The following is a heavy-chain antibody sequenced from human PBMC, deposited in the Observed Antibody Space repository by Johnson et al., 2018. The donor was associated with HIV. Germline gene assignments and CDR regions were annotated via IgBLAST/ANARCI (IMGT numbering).Heavy chain of an antibody. V-gene: IGHV3-64*01. CDR2: ISSNGGST. CDR3: ARVDRVGRGTARRRGAFEI. CDR1: GFTFSSYA. D-gene: IGHD2-21*02. J-gene: IGHJ3*02. Sequence: VQLVESGGGLVQPGGSLRLSCAASGFTFSSYAMHCVRQAPGKGLEYVSAISSNGGSTYYANSVKGRFTVSRDNAKNSLYLQMDSLRDDDTAVYYCARVDRVGRGTARRRGAFEIWGQGTTVTVSS.